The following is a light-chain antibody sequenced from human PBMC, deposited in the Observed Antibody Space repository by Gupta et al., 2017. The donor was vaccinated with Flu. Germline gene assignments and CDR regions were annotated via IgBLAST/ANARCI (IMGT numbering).Light chain of an antibody. CDR1: QSISIN. CDR2: TAS. V-gene: IGKV3-15*01. CDR3: QQDNDWPWT. J-gene: IGKJ1*01. Sequence: EIVMTQSPATLSVSPGERATLSCRASQSISINLAWYQQKPGQAPRLLIHTASTRAPGFPARFSGSGSGTEFTLTISSLQSEDFAVYYCQQDNDWPWTFGQGSKVEIK.